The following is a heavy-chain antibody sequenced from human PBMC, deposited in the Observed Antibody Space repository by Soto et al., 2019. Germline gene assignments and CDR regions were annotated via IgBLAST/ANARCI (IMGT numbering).Heavy chain of an antibody. Sequence: EVQLLESGGGLVQPGGSLRLSCAASGFTFSNYAMNWVRQAPGKGLEWVSGISVSSDNTFYADSVKGRFTISRDNSKSTLFLQMNSLRAEDTALYYCAKDSDTKWGPDYWGQGTLVTVSS. CDR3: AKDSDTKWGPDY. V-gene: IGHV3-23*01. CDR2: ISVSSDNT. D-gene: IGHD2-8*01. CDR1: GFTFSNYA. J-gene: IGHJ4*02.